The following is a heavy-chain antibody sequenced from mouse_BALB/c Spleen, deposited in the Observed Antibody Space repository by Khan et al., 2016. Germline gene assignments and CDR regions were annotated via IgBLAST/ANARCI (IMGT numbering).Heavy chain of an antibody. CDR2: ILPGSGNT. Sequence: QVQLQQSGAELMKPGASVKISCKATGYTFSSYWIEWVKQRPGHGLEWIGEILPGSGNTNYNEKFKGKATFTADTSSNTAYMQLSSLTSEDSAVYYCARIYYYAMDYWGQGTSVTVSS. V-gene: IGHV1-9*01. CDR1: GYTFSSYW. CDR3: ARIYYYAMDY. J-gene: IGHJ4*01.